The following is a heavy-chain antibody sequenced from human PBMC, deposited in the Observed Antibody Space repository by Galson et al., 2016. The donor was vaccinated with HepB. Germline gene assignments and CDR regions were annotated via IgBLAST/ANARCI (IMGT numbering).Heavy chain of an antibody. CDR1: GFNFAEAW. D-gene: IGHD2/OR15-2a*01. Sequence: SLRLSCAGSGFNFAEAWMNWVRQTPGKGLEWVGHLKSKTAVGTTDYAAPVKGRFFISRDDSKNTLYLQMTSLKTEDTGIYYCVTRGGENNWGQGALVTVSS. CDR3: VTRGGENN. V-gene: IGHV3-15*01. J-gene: IGHJ4*02. CDR2: LKSKTAVGTT.